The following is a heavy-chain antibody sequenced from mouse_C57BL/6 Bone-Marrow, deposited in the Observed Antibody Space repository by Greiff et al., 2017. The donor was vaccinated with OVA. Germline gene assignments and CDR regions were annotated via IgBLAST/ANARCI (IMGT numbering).Heavy chain of an antibody. J-gene: IGHJ3*01. Sequence: VKLVESGAELVKPGASVKMSCKASGYTFTTYPIEWMKQNHGKSLEWIGNFHPYNDDTKYNEKFKGKATLTVEKSSSTVYLELSRLTSDDSAVYYCARNYGSSYGWFAYWGQGTLVTVSA. CDR2: FHPYNDDT. CDR1: GYTFTTYP. CDR3: ARNYGSSYGWFAY. V-gene: IGHV1-47*01. D-gene: IGHD1-1*01.